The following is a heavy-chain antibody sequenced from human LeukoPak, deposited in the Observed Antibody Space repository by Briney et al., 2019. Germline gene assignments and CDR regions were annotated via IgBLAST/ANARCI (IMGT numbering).Heavy chain of an antibody. CDR1: GFTVSSNY. V-gene: IGHV3-53*01. CDR3: ASLDRYVDTAPRAFDI. Sequence: PGGSLRLSCAASGFTVSSNYMSWVRQAPGKGLEWVSVIYGGGSTYYADSVKGRFTISRDNSKNTLYLQMNSLRAEDTAVYYCASLDRYVDTAPRAFDIWGQGTMVTVSS. CDR2: IYGGGST. J-gene: IGHJ3*02. D-gene: IGHD5-18*01.